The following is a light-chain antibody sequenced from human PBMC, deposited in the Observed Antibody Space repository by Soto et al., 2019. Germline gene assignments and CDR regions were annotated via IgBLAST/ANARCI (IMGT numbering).Light chain of an antibody. CDR2: EVS. J-gene: IGLJ7*01. V-gene: IGLV2-23*02. CDR3: CSYAGSRFYAV. Sequence: QSVLTQPASVSGSPGQSITISCTGTSSDVGSYNLVSWYQQHPGKAPKLMIYEVSKRPSGVSNRFSGSKSGNTASLTISGLQAEDEADYYCCSYAGSRFYAVFGGGTQLTVL. CDR1: SSDVGSYNL.